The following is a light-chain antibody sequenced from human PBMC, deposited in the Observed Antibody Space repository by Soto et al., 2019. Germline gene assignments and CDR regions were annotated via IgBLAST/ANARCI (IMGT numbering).Light chain of an antibody. CDR2: AAS. Sequence: EIVLTQSPGTLSLSPGERATLSCRASQSISSSYLAWYQQKPGQDPRLLIYAASSRATGIPDRFSGSGSGTDLTLTISRLEPEDFAVYYCQQYGSSSYTFGQGTQLEIK. V-gene: IGKV3-20*01. CDR3: QQYGSSSYT. CDR1: QSISSSY. J-gene: IGKJ2*01.